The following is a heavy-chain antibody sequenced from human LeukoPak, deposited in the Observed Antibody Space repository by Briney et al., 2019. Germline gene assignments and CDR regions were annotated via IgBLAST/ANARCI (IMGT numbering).Heavy chain of an antibody. V-gene: IGHV4-30-4*01. CDR1: GGSISSGDYY. D-gene: IGHD2-2*01. J-gene: IGHJ5*02. CDR2: IYYSGST. CDR3: ARVRRDTVGYQLDFGWFDP. Sequence: PSETLSLTCTVSGGSISSGDYYWSWIRQPPGKGLEWIGYIYYSGSTYYNPSLKSRVTISVDTSKNQFSLKLSSVTAADTAVYYCARVRRDTVGYQLDFGWFDPWGQGTLVTVSS.